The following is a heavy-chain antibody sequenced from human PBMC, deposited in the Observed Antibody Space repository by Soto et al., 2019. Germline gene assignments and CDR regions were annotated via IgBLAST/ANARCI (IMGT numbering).Heavy chain of an antibody. Sequence: PGESLKISCKGSGYSFTSYWISWVRQMPGKGLEWMGRIDPSDSYTNYSPSFQGHVTISADKSISTAYLQWSSLKASDTAMYYCAREGECTNGVCYRLYSSGSDYWGQGTLVTVSS. V-gene: IGHV5-10-1*01. CDR2: IDPSDSYT. D-gene: IGHD2-8*01. J-gene: IGHJ4*02. CDR3: AREGECTNGVCYRLYSSGSDY. CDR1: GYSFTSYW.